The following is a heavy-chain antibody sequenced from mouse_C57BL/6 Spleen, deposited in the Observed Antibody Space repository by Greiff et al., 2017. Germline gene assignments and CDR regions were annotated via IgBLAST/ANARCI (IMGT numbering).Heavy chain of an antibody. CDR3: ARSETAQAWFAY. J-gene: IGHJ3*01. V-gene: IGHV1-55*01. Sequence: QVQLKQPGAELVKPGASVKMSCKASGYTFTSYWITWVKQRPGQGLEWIGDIYPGSGSTNYNEKFKSKATLTVDTSSSTAYMQLSSLTSEDSAVYYCARSETAQAWFAYWGQGTLVTVSA. CDR1: GYTFTSYW. CDR2: IYPGSGST. D-gene: IGHD3-2*02.